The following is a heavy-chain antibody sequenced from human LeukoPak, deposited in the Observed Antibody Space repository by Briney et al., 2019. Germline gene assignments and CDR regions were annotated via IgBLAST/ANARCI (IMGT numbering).Heavy chain of an antibody. CDR1: GFTFSNYG. Sequence: GGSLRLSCAASGFTFSNYGMHWVRQAPGKGLEWVAVVSYDGGTKIYADSVKGRFTVSRDSTKSTLYMEMNSLRAEDTAMYYCMKEPIAVAGRNAFDIWGPGTMVTVAS. V-gene: IGHV3-30*18. CDR2: VSYDGGTK. J-gene: IGHJ3*02. CDR3: MKEPIAVAGRNAFDI. D-gene: IGHD6-19*01.